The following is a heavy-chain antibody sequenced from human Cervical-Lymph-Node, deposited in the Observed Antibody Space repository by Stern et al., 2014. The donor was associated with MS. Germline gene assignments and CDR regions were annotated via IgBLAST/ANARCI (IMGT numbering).Heavy chain of an antibody. CDR3: ARQGDNFDY. CDR2: INVANGNT. J-gene: IGHJ4*02. CDR1: GYTFTSYA. Sequence: VQLVESGAEVKKPGASVKVSCKASGYTFTSYAMHWVRQAPGQRLEWMGWINVANGNTKYAQKFQDRVTITRDTSASTAYMELSTLTSEDTAVYYCARQGDNFDYWGQGTLVTVSS. V-gene: IGHV1-3*01.